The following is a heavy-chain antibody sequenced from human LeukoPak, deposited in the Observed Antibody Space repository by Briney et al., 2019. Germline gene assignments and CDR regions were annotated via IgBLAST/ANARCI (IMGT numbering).Heavy chain of an antibody. CDR2: ISGSGGST. V-gene: IGHV3-23*01. CDR3: AKDLYYDSSGYYFS. Sequence: GGSLRLSCVASGFSFSTYAMSWVRQAPGKGLEWVSAISGSGGSTYYADSVKGRFTISRDNSKNTLYLQMNSLRAEDTAVYYCAKDLYYDSSGYYFSWGQGTLVTVSS. J-gene: IGHJ4*02. D-gene: IGHD3-22*01. CDR1: GFSFSTYA.